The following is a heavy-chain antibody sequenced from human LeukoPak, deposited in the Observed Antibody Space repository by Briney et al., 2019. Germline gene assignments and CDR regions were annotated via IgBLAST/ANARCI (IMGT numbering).Heavy chain of an antibody. D-gene: IGHD3-3*01. CDR2: IYYSGST. V-gene: IGHV4-31*03. CDR1: GGSISSGGYS. J-gene: IGHJ4*02. Sequence: SQTLSLTCTVSGGSISSGGYSWSWIRQHPGKGLEWIGYIYYSGSTYYNPSLKSRVTISVDTSKNQFSLKLSSVTAADTAVYYCARGLTIFGVVTPRTYYFDYWGQGTLVTVPS. CDR3: ARGLTIFGVVTPRTYYFDY.